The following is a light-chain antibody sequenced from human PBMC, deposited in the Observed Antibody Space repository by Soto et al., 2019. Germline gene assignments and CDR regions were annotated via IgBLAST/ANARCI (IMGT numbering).Light chain of an antibody. V-gene: IGLV2-14*01. CDR3: SSFTTSYFYV. CDR1: GSDIGAYNY. CDR2: GVT. J-gene: IGLJ1*01. Sequence: QSVLTQPASVSGAPGQSITISCTGSGSDIGAYNYVSWYQQHPGKAPKLLIHGVTRRPSGVSSRFSASKSAYTASLTISGLQAEDGATYFCSSFTTSYFYVFGPGTKVTVL.